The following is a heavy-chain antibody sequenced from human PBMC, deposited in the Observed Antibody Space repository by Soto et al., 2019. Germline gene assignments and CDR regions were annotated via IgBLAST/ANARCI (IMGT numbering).Heavy chain of an antibody. V-gene: IGHV3-23*01. CDR1: TFTFSSYA. J-gene: IGHJ4*02. CDR3: VRSAAMPPLDY. Sequence: PGGSLRLSCAASTFTFSSYAMSWVRQAPGKGLEWVSAITGSGGTTYYADSVKGRFTISRDNSKSTLYLQMNSLRAEDTAVYYCVRSAAMPPLDYWGQGTLVTVSS. D-gene: IGHD2-2*01. CDR2: ITGSGGTT.